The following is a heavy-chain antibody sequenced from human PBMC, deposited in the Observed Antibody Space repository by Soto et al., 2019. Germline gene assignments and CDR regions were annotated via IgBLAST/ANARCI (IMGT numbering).Heavy chain of an antibody. Sequence: SQTLSLTCXISGDSVSSNSAAWNWIRQSPSRGLEWLGRTYYRSKWYNDYAVSVKSRITINPDTSKNQFSLQLNSVTPEDTAVYYCARGSRIAVAGYYYYYGMDVWGQGTTVTVSS. V-gene: IGHV6-1*01. J-gene: IGHJ6*02. CDR3: ARGSRIAVAGYYYYYGMDV. D-gene: IGHD6-19*01. CDR1: GDSVSSNSAA. CDR2: TYYRSKWYN.